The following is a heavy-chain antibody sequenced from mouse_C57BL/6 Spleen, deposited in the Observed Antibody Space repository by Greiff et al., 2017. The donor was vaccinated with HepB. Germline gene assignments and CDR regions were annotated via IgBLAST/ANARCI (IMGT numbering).Heavy chain of an antibody. CDR3: ARFYYDYEGFAY. CDR2: ISSGSSTI. Sequence: EVMLVESGGGLVKPGGSLKLSCAASGFTFSDYGMHWVRQAPEKGLEWVAYISSGSSTIYYADTVKGRFTIARANAKNTLFLQMNSLRSEDTAMYYCARFYYDYEGFAYWGQGTLVTVSA. D-gene: IGHD2-4*01. CDR1: GFTFSDYG. V-gene: IGHV5-17*01. J-gene: IGHJ3*01.